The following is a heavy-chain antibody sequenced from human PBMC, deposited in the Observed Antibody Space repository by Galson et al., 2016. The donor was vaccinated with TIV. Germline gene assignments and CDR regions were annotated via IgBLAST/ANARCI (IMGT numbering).Heavy chain of an antibody. J-gene: IGHJ6*02. CDR2: IDSDGRT. Sequence: RLSCAASGLIVSENYMTWVRQAPGKGLEWVALIDSDGRTVHADSVRGRFTVSRDNSKNMVYLQMDSLRPEDTAVYFCARDRRHCGNECFLRYYYGMDAWGQGTTVTVSS. CDR1: GLIVSENY. D-gene: IGHD2-21*01. V-gene: IGHV3-66*02. CDR3: ARDRRHCGNECFLRYYYGMDA.